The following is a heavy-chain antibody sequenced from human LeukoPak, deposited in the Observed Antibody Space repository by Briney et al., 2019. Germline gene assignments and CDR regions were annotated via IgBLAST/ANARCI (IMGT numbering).Heavy chain of an antibody. D-gene: IGHD2-21*01. CDR2: ISNSGTTT. Sequence: GGSLRLSCAASEFIFSDYYMSWIRQVPGQGLEWLSCISNSGTTTYYSDSVKGRFTISRDNAKYSLYLQMSSLRAEDTAMYYCAGGCGPDYWGQGTLVTVSS. CDR1: EFIFSDYY. J-gene: IGHJ4*02. V-gene: IGHV3-11*01. CDR3: AGGCGPDY.